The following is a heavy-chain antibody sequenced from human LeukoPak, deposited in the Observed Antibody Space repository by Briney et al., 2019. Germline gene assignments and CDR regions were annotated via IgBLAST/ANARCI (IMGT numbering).Heavy chain of an antibody. CDR2: IYYSGST. J-gene: IGHJ6*04. CDR3: ARQFIVVVPAAVDV. Sequence: PSETLSLTCTVSGGSISSSSYYWGWIRQPPGKGLEWIGSIYYSGSTYYNPSLKSRVTISVDTSKNQFSLKLSSVTAADTAVYYCARQFIVVVPAAVDVWGKGTTVTVSS. CDR1: GGSISSSSYY. D-gene: IGHD2-2*01. V-gene: IGHV4-39*01.